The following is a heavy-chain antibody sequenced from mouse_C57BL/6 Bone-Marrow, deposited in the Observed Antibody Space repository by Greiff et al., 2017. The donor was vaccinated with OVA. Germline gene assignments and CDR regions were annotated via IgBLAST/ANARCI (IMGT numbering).Heavy chain of an antibody. D-gene: IGHD4-1*01. J-gene: IGHJ3*01. Sequence: DVHLVESGGGLVKPGGSLKLSCAASGFTFSDYGMHWVRQAPEKGLEWVAYISSGSSTIYYADTVKGRFTISRDNAKNTLFLQMTSLRSEDTALYYCARSSLWDGWFAYWGQGTLVTVSA. CDR2: ISSGSSTI. CDR1: GFTFSDYG. CDR3: ARSSLWDGWFAY. V-gene: IGHV5-17*01.